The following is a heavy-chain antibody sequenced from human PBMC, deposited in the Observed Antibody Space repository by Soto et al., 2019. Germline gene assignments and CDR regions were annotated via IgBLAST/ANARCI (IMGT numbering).Heavy chain of an antibody. CDR1: GFTFSNYD. Sequence: EVQLVESGGGLVQPGGSLRLSCVASGFTFSNYDMHWVRQGTGKGLEWVSAIATAGDTFYPGSVKGRFTISRDNAKNSFYLQMNSLIAGDTAVYYCARDLPIFGGMDVWGQGTTVIVSS. CDR3: ARDLPIFGGMDV. CDR2: IATAGDT. J-gene: IGHJ6*02. V-gene: IGHV3-13*04. D-gene: IGHD3-10*01.